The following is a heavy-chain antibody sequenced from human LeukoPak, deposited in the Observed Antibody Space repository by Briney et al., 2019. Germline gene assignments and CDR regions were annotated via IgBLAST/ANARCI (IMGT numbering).Heavy chain of an antibody. J-gene: IGHJ3*02. D-gene: IGHD5-12*01. CDR1: GFTFSSYG. V-gene: IGHV3-33*01. Sequence: GRSLRLSCAASGFTFSSYGMHWVRQAPGKGLEWVAVIWYDGSNNYYADSVKGRFTISRDNSKNTLYLQMNSLRAEDTAVYYCARDRGYAFDIWGQGTMVTVSS. CDR3: ARDRGYAFDI. CDR2: IWYDGSNN.